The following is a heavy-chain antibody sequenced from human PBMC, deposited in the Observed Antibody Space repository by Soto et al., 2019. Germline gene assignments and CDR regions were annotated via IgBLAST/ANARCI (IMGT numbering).Heavy chain of an antibody. CDR1: GCTFSNYA. Sequence: QVQLVESGGGVVQPGRSLRLSCAASGCTFSNYAMHWVRQAPGKGLEWVANILNDGTNKNYADSVKGRFTISRDNSQNTVNLQMNTEGLEESAVYYYMRGGDGYDWGAAVDIWGQGTLVRVSS. V-gene: IGHV3-30-3*01. D-gene: IGHD2-21*02. CDR3: MRGGDGYDWGAAVDI. J-gene: IGHJ3*02. CDR2: ILNDGTNK.